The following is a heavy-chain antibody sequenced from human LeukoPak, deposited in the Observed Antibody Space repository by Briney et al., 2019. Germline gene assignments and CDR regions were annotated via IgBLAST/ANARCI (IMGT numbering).Heavy chain of an antibody. D-gene: IGHD3-10*01. CDR3: AKDLGYYYGSGSEFDY. CDR1: GFTFNSYW. J-gene: IGHJ4*02. V-gene: IGHV3-30*02. Sequence: PGGSLRLSCAASGFTFNSYWMHWVRQAPGKGLEWVAFIRYDGSNKYYADSVKGRFTISRDNSKNTLYLQMNSLRAEDTAVYYCAKDLGYYYGSGSEFDYWGQGTLVTVSS. CDR2: IRYDGSNK.